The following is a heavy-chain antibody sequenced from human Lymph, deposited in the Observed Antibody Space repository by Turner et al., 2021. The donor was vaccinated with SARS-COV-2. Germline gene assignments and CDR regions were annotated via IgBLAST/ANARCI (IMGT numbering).Heavy chain of an antibody. CDR2: ITFTSRYI. J-gene: IGHJ4*02. CDR1: GFTFSSYS. CDR3: ARGPPDFPYYFDY. V-gene: IGHV3-21*01. D-gene: IGHD2-21*02. Sequence: EVQLVESGGGMVKPGGSLRRSCAASGFTFSSYSMNVVRQAPGKGLEWVSSITFTSRYIYYADSVKGRFTISRDNAKNSLYLQMNSLRAEDTAVYYCARGPPDFPYYFDYWGQGTLVTVSS.